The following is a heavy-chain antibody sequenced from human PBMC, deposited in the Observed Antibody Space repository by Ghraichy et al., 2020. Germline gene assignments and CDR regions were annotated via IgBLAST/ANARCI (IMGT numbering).Heavy chain of an antibody. D-gene: IGHD3-3*01. CDR2: IIPILGIA. V-gene: IGHV1-69*04. CDR1: GGTFSSYA. Sequence: SVKVSCKASGGTFSSYAISWVRQAPGQGLEWMGRIIPILGIANYAQKFQGRVTITADKSTSTAYMELSSLRSEDTAVYYCARDGNYDFWSGSHFDYWGQGTLVTVSS. J-gene: IGHJ4*02. CDR3: ARDGNYDFWSGSHFDY.